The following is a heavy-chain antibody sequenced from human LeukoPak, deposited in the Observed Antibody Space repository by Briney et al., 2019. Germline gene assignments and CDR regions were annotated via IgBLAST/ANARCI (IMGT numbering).Heavy chain of an antibody. Sequence: ASETLSLTCTVSGGSISSYYWSWIRQPAGKGLEWIGRIYTSGSTNYNPSLKSRVTISVDTSKNQFSLNLTSVTAADTAVYYCARDTIFGVVISWGQGTMVTVSS. CDR1: GGSISSYY. J-gene: IGHJ3*01. CDR3: ARDTIFGVVIS. D-gene: IGHD3-3*01. V-gene: IGHV4-4*07. CDR2: IYTSGST.